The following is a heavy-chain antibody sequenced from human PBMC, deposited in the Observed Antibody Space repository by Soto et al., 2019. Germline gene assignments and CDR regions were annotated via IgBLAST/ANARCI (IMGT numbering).Heavy chain of an antibody. V-gene: IGHV1-69*02. Sequence: QVQLVQSGAEVKNPGSSVKVSCKASGGTFSTNTINWVRQAPGQGPEWMGNIIPILGKPKYAQKFQGRVTITADKSTITAYMQLSRPPSEDTSVYYCATPNASSAYDNVFAYWGPGTLVTVSS. CDR1: GGTFSTNT. J-gene: IGHJ4*02. CDR3: ATPNASSAYDNVFAY. CDR2: IIPILGKP. D-gene: IGHD5-12*01.